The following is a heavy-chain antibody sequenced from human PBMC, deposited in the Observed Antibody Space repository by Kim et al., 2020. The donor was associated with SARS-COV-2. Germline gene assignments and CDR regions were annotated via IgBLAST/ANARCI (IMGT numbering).Heavy chain of an antibody. V-gene: IGHV3-30*18. D-gene: IGHD2-8*01. J-gene: IGHJ6*02. CDR1: GFTFSSYG. Sequence: GGSLRLSCAASGFTFSSYGMHWVRQAPGKGLEWVAVISYDGSNKYYADSVKGRFTISRDNSKNTLYLQMNSLRAEDTAVYYCAKVMVYAKPYYYSGMDVWGQGTTVSVSS. CDR3: AKVMVYAKPYYYSGMDV. CDR2: ISYDGSNK.